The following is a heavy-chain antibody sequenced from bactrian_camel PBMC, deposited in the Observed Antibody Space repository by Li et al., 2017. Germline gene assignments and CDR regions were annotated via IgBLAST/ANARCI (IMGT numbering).Heavy chain of an antibody. J-gene: IGHJ4*01. V-gene: IGHV3-3*01. CDR1: GYTFSSEC. CDR3: AAGRRGDYGDCHRQQKYSN. Sequence: VQLVESGGGSVQAGGALRLSCNVSGYTFSSECMGWFRQVAGKEREPDAIFDSDGSTRYADFVKDRFVFSQDNAKNTLYLQMNSLKPEDTGIYYCAAGRRGDYGDCHRQQKYSNWGQGTQVTVS. CDR2: FDSDGST. D-gene: IGHD5*01.